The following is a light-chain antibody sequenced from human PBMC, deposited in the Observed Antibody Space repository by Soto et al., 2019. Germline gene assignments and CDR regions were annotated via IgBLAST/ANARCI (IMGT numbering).Light chain of an antibody. CDR2: EVS. J-gene: IGLJ1*01. CDR1: SSDVGGYNY. Sequence: QSVLTQPASVSGSPGQSITISCTGTSSDVGGYNYVSWYQQHPGKAPKLMIYEVSNRPSGVSNRFSGSKSGNTASLTISGLQAEDEGHYYCSSYISSSTPYVFGTGTKVTVL. CDR3: SSYISSSTPYV. V-gene: IGLV2-14*01.